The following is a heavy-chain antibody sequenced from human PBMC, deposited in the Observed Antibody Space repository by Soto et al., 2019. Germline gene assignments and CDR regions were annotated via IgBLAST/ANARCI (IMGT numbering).Heavy chain of an antibody. J-gene: IGHJ4*02. CDR2: IYYSGST. CDR1: GGSISSYY. CDR3: ARDQPRKGFDY. V-gene: IGHV4-59*01. D-gene: IGHD2-2*01. Sequence: SETLSLTCTVSGGSISSYYWSWIRQPPGKGPEWIGYIYYSGSTNYNPSLKSRVTISVDTSKNQFSLKLSSVTAADTAVCYCARDQPRKGFDYGGQGTLVTVS.